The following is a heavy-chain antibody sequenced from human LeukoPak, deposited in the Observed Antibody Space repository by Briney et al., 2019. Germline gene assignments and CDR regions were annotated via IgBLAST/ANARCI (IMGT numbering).Heavy chain of an antibody. CDR1: GFTFSSYW. Sequence: GGSLRLSCAASGFTFSSYWMTWVRQAPGKGLEWVAYMKQDGSEIYYVDSVKGRFTISRDNANNSLYLQMNSLRAEDTALYYCVRGVYQFDSWGQGTLVTVSS. CDR2: MKQDGSEI. CDR3: VRGVYQFDS. V-gene: IGHV3-7*01. D-gene: IGHD3-16*02. J-gene: IGHJ4*02.